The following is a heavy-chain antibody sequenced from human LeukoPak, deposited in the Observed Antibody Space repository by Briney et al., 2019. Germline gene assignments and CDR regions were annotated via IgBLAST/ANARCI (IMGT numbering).Heavy chain of an antibody. Sequence: SETLSLSCTVSGGSISSSSYYWGWIRQPPGKGLEWIGSIYYSGSTYYNPSLKSRVTISVDTSKNQFSLKLSSVTAADTAVYYCARCYCSGGSCSLDYYYYYMDVWGKGTTVTVSS. V-gene: IGHV4-39*01. CDR1: GGSISSSSYY. D-gene: IGHD2-15*01. CDR3: ARCYCSGGSCSLDYYYYYMDV. CDR2: IYYSGST. J-gene: IGHJ6*03.